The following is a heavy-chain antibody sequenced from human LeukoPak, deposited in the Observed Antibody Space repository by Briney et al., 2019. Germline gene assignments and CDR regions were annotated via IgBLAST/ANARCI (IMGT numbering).Heavy chain of an antibody. CDR2: ISWNSGSI. J-gene: IGHJ4*02. CDR3: AKAVGHGDSFYYFDY. D-gene: IGHD4-17*01. Sequence: PGGSLRLSCAASGFTFDDYAMHWVRQAPGKGLEGVSGISWNSGSIAYADSVKGRFTISRDSAKNSLYLQMNSLRAEDMALYYCAKAVGHGDSFYYFDYWGQGTLVTVSS. CDR1: GFTFDDYA. V-gene: IGHV3-9*03.